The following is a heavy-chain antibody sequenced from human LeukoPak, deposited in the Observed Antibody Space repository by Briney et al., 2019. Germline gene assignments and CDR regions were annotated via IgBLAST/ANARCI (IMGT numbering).Heavy chain of an antibody. V-gene: IGHV5-51*01. Sequence: LGESLNISCKGSGYSFTSYWIGWVRQLPGKGLEWMAIIYPGDSDIRYSPSFQGQVTISADTSISTAYLQWSSLKASDTAMYYCARPRGIAAAGSLGYFDLWGRGTLVTVSS. J-gene: IGHJ2*01. CDR3: ARPRGIAAAGSLGYFDL. CDR2: IYPGDSDI. CDR1: GYSFTSYW. D-gene: IGHD6-13*01.